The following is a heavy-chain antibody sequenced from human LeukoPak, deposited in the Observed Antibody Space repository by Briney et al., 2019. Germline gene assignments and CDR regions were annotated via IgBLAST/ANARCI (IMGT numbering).Heavy chain of an antibody. V-gene: IGHV4-39*02. CDR3: ASRVTSAMHTRGFFDT. CDR2: IYYSGTT. Sequence: MPSETLSLTCTVSGGSISSSSYYWGWIRQPPGKDLEWIGSIYYSGTTYYNPSLKSRVTISVDTSKNHFSLKVSSLTAADTAVYYCASRVTSAMHTRGFFDTWGQGTLVTVSS. D-gene: IGHD5-18*01. CDR1: GGSISSSSYY. J-gene: IGHJ4*02.